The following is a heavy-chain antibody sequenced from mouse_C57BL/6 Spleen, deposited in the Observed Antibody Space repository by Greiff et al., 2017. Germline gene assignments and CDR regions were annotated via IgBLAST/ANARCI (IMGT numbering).Heavy chain of an antibody. D-gene: IGHD1-3*01. CDR3: ATTLAHRGCCDV. Sequence: VKLQQPGAELVKPGASVKLSCKASGYNFNRYWMHWVKQRPVQGLEWIGMIHPNNGSTNYNEKFQSKATRTVDKSSSTSYMQLSSLTSEDSTVYYCATTLAHRGCCDVWGTATTVSVSS. CDR2: IHPNNGST. J-gene: IGHJ1*03. CDR1: GYNFNRYW. V-gene: IGHV1-64*01.